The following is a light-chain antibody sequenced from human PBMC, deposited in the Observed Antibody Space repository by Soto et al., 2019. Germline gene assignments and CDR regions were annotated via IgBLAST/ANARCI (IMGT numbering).Light chain of an antibody. CDR2: EGS. CDR1: SSDVGSYNL. Sequence: QSVLTQPASVSGSPGQSITISCTGTSSDVGSYNLVSWYQQHPSKAPKLMIFEGSERPSGVSNRFSGFKSGNTASLTISGLQAEDEADYYCSSYAGSNNFAYVFGTGTKVTVI. J-gene: IGLJ1*01. V-gene: IGLV2-23*03. CDR3: SSYAGSNNFAYV.